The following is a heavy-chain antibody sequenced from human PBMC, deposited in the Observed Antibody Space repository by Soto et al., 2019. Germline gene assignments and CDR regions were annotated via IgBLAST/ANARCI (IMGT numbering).Heavy chain of an antibody. CDR2: MSSSGDMT. V-gene: IGHV3-23*01. J-gene: IGHJ4*02. CDR1: GFSLNNFA. CDR3: AGDCASISCSVWRH. Sequence: EVQLLESGGDLVQPGGSLRLSCAASGFSLNNFAMTWVRQAPGTGLEWISGMSSSGDMTSYADSVEGSFIISRDNSKNILYPQMNSLRVEDTALYYCAGDCASISCSVWRHWGQGTLVTVSS. D-gene: IGHD2-2*01.